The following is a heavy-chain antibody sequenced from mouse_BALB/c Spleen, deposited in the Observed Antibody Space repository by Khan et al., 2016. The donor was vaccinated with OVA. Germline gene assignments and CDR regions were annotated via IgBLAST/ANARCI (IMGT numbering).Heavy chain of an antibody. J-gene: IGHJ3*01. CDR2: INPDNAGT. D-gene: IGHD3-3*01. Sequence: VQLQQSGPELVEPGASVKMSCKASGYTFSNYVMHWVKQKPGQGLEWIGYINPDNAGTRYNEKFKGKATLTSDISSTTAYMEFSILTSEDSAVYCSAREASRWDCSFPYWGQGTLVTGSA. V-gene: IGHV1S136*01. CDR1: GYTFSNYV. CDR3: AREASRWDCSFPY.